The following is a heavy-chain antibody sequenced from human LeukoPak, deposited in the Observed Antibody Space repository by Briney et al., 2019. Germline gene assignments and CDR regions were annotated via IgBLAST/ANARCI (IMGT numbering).Heavy chain of an antibody. J-gene: IGHJ4*02. V-gene: IGHV3-30-3*01. D-gene: IGHD4-23*01. CDR3: ARSIRWKYYFDY. CDR2: ISYDGSNK. CDR1: GFTFSSYA. Sequence: GGSLRLSCAASGFTFSSYAMHWVRQAPGKGLEWVAVISYDGSNKYYADSVKGRFTISRDNSKNTLYLQMNSLRAEDTAVYYCARSIRWKYYFDYWGQGTLVTVSS.